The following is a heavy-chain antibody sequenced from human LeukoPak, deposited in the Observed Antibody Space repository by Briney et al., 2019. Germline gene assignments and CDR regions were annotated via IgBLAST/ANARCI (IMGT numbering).Heavy chain of an antibody. Sequence: PSETLSLTCTVSGGSFSSSSYYWGWIRQPPGKGLEWVGSINYRGSNYHNSSLKSRVTMSIDTSKNQSSLKLSSVTAADTAVYYCARSILRYYFDSSGYYPYYFDYWGQGMLVTVSS. CDR1: GGSFSSSSYY. D-gene: IGHD3-22*01. J-gene: IGHJ4*02. CDR2: INYRGSN. V-gene: IGHV4-39*07. CDR3: ARSILRYYFDSSGYYPYYFDY.